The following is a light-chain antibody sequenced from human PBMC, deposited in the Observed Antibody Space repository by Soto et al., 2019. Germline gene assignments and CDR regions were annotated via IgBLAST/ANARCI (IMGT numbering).Light chain of an antibody. CDR2: AAS. V-gene: IGKV3-20*01. Sequence: DIVLTQSPGTLSLSPGDRATLSCRTSRFVSNYYVAWYQQRPGQAPRLLIYAASSRATDIPDRFSGSGCRTDFTLSISRLEPEDFAVYYCQHYADSPPVFTFGPETKVEI. CDR1: RFVSNYY. J-gene: IGKJ3*01. CDR3: QHYADSPPVFT.